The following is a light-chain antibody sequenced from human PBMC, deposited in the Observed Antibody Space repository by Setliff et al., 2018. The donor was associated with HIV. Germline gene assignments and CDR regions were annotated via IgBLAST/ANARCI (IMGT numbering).Light chain of an antibody. CDR3: HQYVSLPKT. CDR1: QSISSSY. J-gene: IGKJ1*01. Sequence: EIVLTQSPGTLSLSPGERATLSCRASQSISSSYLAWYQQKPGQAPRLLIYGASSRATGIPDRFSGSGSGTDFTLTISRLEPEDFAVYYCHQYVSLPKTFGQGTKV. CDR2: GAS. V-gene: IGKV3-20*01.